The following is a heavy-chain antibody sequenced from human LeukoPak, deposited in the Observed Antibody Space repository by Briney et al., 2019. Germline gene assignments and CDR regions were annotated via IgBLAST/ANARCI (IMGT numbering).Heavy chain of an antibody. CDR2: VHLSGAS. D-gene: IGHD1-26*01. Sequence: PSGTLSLTCAASGGSILTTNWWSWVRQPPGKGLEWVGEVHLSGASNYNPSLKSRVSMSIDKSRNQLSLELTSVTAADTAIYYCARESGAFSPFGFWGQGTLVTVSS. V-gene: IGHV4-4*02. CDR1: GGSILTTNW. CDR3: ARESGAFSPFGF. J-gene: IGHJ4*02.